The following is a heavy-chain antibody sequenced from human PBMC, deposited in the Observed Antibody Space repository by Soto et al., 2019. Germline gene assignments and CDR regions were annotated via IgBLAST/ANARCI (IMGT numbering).Heavy chain of an antibody. D-gene: IGHD4-17*01. CDR3: ASRRQEYGDYVWYWYDS. Sequence: EILSLTCAVYGGSFSGYYCSWIRQPPGKGLEWIGEINHSGSTNYNPSLKSRVTISVDTSKNQFSLKLSSVTAADTAVYYCASRRQEYGDYVWYWYDSWGQGTLVTVSS. V-gene: IGHV4-34*01. CDR2: INHSGST. J-gene: IGHJ5*01. CDR1: GGSFSGYY.